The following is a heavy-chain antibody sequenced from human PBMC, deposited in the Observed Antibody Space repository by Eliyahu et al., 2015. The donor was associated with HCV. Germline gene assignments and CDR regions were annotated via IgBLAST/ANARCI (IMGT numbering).Heavy chain of an antibody. CDR1: GYTFXNYY. Sequence: QVQLVQSGAEVKKPGASVKVSCKASGYTFXNYYMHWVRQAPGQGLEWMGIINPSAASTNYAQKLQGRVTMTRDTSTSTVYMELSSLRSEDTAVYYCARGGGIAISGAVPFQHWGQGTLVTVSS. J-gene: IGHJ1*01. V-gene: IGHV1-46*04. CDR3: ARGGGIAISGAVPFQH. CDR2: INPSAAST. D-gene: IGHD3-3*01.